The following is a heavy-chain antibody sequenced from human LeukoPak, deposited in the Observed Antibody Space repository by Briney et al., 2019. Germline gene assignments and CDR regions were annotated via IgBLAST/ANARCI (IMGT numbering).Heavy chain of an antibody. CDR2: IYYSGST. V-gene: IGHV4-39*07. Sequence: SETLSLTCTVSGGSISSSSYYWGWIRQPPGKGLEWIGSIYYSGSTYYNPSLKSRVTISVDTSKNQFSLKLSSVTAADTAVYYCARGYREYQLVLRPRVAWFDRCSQGTLVT. D-gene: IGHD2-2*01. CDR1: GGSISSSSYY. CDR3: ARGYREYQLVLRPRVAWFDR. J-gene: IGHJ5*01.